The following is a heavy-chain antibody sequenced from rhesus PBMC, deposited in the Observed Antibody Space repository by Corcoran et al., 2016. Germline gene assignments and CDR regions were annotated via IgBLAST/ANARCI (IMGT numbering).Heavy chain of an antibody. CDR1: GGSISSNY. V-gene: IGHV4-165*01. CDR2: ISGSSGST. Sequence: QVQLQESGPGLVKPSETLSLTCAVSGGSISSNYWSWIRKPPGKGLEYIGYISGSSGSTYYNSSLKSRVTISKDTSKNHFSLKRSSVTAADPALYYCARISTGGVIMPFDYWGQGVLVTVSS. J-gene: IGHJ4*01. CDR3: ARISTGGVIMPFDY. D-gene: IGHD3-22*01.